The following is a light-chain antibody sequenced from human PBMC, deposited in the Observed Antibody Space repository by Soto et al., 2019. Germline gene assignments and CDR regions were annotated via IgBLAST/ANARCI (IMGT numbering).Light chain of an antibody. Sequence: EIVLTQSPATLSFSAGERATLSFRASQSVNIYLAWYQQKPGQAPRLLINNAFNRATGIPARFSGSGSGTDFTLTISSVEPEDFAVYYCQQCSNWPPITFGQGTRLEI. CDR3: QQCSNWPPIT. J-gene: IGKJ5*01. CDR2: NAF. CDR1: QSVNIY. V-gene: IGKV3-11*01.